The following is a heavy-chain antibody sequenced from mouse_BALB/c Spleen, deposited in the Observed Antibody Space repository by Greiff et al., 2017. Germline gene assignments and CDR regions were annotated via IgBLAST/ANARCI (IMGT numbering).Heavy chain of an antibody. V-gene: IGHV1S56*01. CDR2: IYPGDGST. CDR3: AREDYYGSSRAWFAY. Sequence: QVQLKQSGPELVKPGASVKMSCKASGYTFTSYYIHWVKQRPGQGLEWIGWIYPGDGSTKYNEKFKGKTTLTADKSSSTAYMLLSSLTSEDSAIYFCAREDYYGSSRAWFAYWGQGTLVTVSA. J-gene: IGHJ3*01. CDR1: GYTFTSYY. D-gene: IGHD1-1*01.